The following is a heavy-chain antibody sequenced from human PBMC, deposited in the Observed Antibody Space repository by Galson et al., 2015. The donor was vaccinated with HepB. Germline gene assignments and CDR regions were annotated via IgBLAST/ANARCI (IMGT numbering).Heavy chain of an antibody. Sequence: SLRLSCAASGITVSDNYMNWVRQAPGKGLEWVSVIYVGGSTFYADSVKGRFTVSRDTSKNSLYLHLDRLKVEDTAVYFCATPGPPGFSSDWYRLEYWGRGTLVTVSS. CDR2: IYVGGST. CDR3: ATPGPPGFSSDWYRLEY. V-gene: IGHV3-53*01. CDR1: GITVSDNY. J-gene: IGHJ4*02. D-gene: IGHD3-9*01.